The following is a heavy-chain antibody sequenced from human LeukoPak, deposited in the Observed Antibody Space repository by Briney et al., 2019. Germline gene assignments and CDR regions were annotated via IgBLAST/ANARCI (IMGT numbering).Heavy chain of an antibody. V-gene: IGHV4-59*11. Sequence: SETLPLTCSVSGGSIIGHWWSWIRQSPVKGLEWIGDMSSSGSTSYSPSLKSRVTISIDTSRTQFSLKLTSVTAADTAVYYCGRDALVGHFSYYYMDVWGKGTTVTVSS. CDR1: GGSIIGHW. CDR3: GRDALVGHFSYYYMDV. D-gene: IGHD2-15*01. CDR2: MSSSGST. J-gene: IGHJ6*03.